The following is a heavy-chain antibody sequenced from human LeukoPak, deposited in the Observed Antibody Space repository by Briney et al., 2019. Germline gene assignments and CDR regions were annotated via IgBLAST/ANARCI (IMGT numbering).Heavy chain of an antibody. CDR1: GDSISTYY. CDR3: AKKALPGNWFDP. J-gene: IGHJ5*02. V-gene: IGHV4-4*07. Sequence: SETLSLTCTVSGDSISTYYWNWIRQPAGKGLEWIGRIYASGNTNYNPSLKSRVTMSLDTSKNQFSLHLSSVTAADTAMYYCAKKALPGNWFDPWGQGTLVTVSS. CDR2: IYASGNT.